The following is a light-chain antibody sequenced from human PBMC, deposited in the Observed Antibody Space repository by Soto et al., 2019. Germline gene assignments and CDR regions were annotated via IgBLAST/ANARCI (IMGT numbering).Light chain of an antibody. CDR2: AAS. Sequence: DIQMTQSPSVLSASVGDRVTITCRASQSIGKHLNWYQQKPGKAPKRLIYAASSLQSGVPSRFSGSGSGTEFTLTISSLQPEDFATYYCLQHNSYPRTFGQGTKVDI. V-gene: IGKV1-17*01. CDR1: QSIGKH. CDR3: LQHNSYPRT. J-gene: IGKJ1*01.